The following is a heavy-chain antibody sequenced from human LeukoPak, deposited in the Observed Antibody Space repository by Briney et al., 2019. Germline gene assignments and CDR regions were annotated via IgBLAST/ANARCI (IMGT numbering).Heavy chain of an antibody. J-gene: IGHJ3*01. D-gene: IGHD3-10*01. V-gene: IGHV1-18*01. CDR3: ARVRLGRGVDDAFDV. CDR1: GYTFTSYG. Sequence: ASVKVSCKSSGYTFTSYGISWVRQAPGQGLEWMGWISACNGNTNYAQKLQGRVTMTTDTSTSTAYMELTSLRSDDTAVYYCARVRLGRGVDDAFDVWGQGTMVTLSS. CDR2: ISACNGNT.